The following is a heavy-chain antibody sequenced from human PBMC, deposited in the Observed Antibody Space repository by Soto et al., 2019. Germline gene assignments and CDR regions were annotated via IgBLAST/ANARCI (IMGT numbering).Heavy chain of an antibody. CDR2: ISSRSSYI. CDR1: GFTFSSYS. D-gene: IGHD4-4*01. J-gene: IGHJ4*02. Sequence: PGGSLRLSCAASGFTFSSYSMNWVRQAPGKGLEGVSSISSRSSYIYYADSVKGRFTISRDNAKNSLYLQMNSLRAEDTAVYYCARDPLPMPTVTGFDYWGQGTLVTVSS. CDR3: ARDPLPMPTVTGFDY. V-gene: IGHV3-21*01.